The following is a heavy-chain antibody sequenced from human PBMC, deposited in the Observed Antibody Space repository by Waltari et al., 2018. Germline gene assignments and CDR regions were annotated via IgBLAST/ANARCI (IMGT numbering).Heavy chain of an antibody. J-gene: IGHJ3*02. CDR2: INPNSGAT. D-gene: IGHD2-15*01. CDR1: GYTFTGYY. CDR3: ARLSQVVVGDGTPSDDAFDI. V-gene: IGHV1-2*02. Sequence: QVQLVQSGAEVKKPGASMKVSCKASGYTFTGYYMHWVRQAPGQGLEWMGWINPNSGATKSAQKFQGRVTMTRDTSISTAYMAVTRLTSCDTAIYYSARLSQVVVGDGTPSDDAFDIWGQGTMVTVSS.